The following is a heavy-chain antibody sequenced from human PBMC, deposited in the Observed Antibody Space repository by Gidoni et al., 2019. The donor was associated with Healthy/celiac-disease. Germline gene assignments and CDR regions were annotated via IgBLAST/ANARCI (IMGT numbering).Heavy chain of an antibody. Sequence: EVQLVESGGGLVQPGRSLRLSCAASGFTFDDYAMHWVRQAPGKGLEWVSGISWNSGSIGYADSVKGRFTISRDNAKNSLYLQMNSLRAEDTALYYCAKDKEWLLSYYFDYWGQGTLVTVSS. D-gene: IGHD3-3*01. CDR3: AKDKEWLLSYYFDY. CDR2: ISWNSGSI. V-gene: IGHV3-9*01. CDR1: GFTFDDYA. J-gene: IGHJ4*02.